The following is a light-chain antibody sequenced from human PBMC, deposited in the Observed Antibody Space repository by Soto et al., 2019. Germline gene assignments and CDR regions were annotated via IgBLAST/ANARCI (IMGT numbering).Light chain of an antibody. Sequence: EIVMTHSPATLSVSPGERATLSCRASQSVSSNLAWYQQKPGQAPRLRIYGASTRATGIPARFSGSGYGTEFTLTISSLQSEDFAVYYCQQYNNWWTFGPGTKVEIK. J-gene: IGKJ1*01. V-gene: IGKV3-15*01. CDR3: QQYNNWWT. CDR2: GAS. CDR1: QSVSSN.